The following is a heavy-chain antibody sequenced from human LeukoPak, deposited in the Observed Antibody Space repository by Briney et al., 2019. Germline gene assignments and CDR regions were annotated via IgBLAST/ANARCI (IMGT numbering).Heavy chain of an antibody. Sequence: NPSETLSLTCTVSGGSISSSSYYWGWIRQPPGKGLEWIGSIYYSGSTYYNPSLKSRVTISVDTSKNQFSLKLSSVTAADTAVYYCAKHSLCHTYYDFWSGYYSPCYMDVWGKGTTVTVSS. V-gene: IGHV4-39*01. J-gene: IGHJ6*03. CDR2: IYYSGST. CDR1: GGSISSSSYY. D-gene: IGHD3-3*01. CDR3: AKHSLCHTYYDFWSGYYSPCYMDV.